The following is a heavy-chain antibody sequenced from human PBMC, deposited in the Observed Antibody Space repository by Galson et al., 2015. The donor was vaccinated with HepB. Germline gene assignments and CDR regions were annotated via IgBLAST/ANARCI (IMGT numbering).Heavy chain of an antibody. CDR3: ASRHRELKLLPGV. V-gene: IGHV1-69*13. J-gene: IGHJ6*02. Sequence: SVKVSCKASGGTFSSYAISWVRQAPGQGLEWMGGIIPIFGTANYAQKFQGRVTITADESTSTAYMELSSLRSEDAAVYYCASRHRELKLLPGVWGQGTTVTVSS. CDR1: GGTFSSYA. D-gene: IGHD1-7*01. CDR2: IIPIFGTA.